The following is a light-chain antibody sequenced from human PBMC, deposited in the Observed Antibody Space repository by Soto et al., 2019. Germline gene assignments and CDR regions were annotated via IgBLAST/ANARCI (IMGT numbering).Light chain of an antibody. CDR2: AIS. J-gene: IGKJ5*01. CDR3: QQYMAYPIT. V-gene: IGKV1-16*01. Sequence: DIQMTQSPSSLSASVGDRVTITCRASQGISNYLVWLQQKPGKAPESLIYAISTLESGVPSRFSGSGSGSEFTLTISGLQTEDFGTYYCQQYMAYPITFGQGTRLDIK. CDR1: QGISNY.